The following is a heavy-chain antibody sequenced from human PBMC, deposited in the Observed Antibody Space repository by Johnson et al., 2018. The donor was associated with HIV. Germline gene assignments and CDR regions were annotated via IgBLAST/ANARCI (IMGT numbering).Heavy chain of an antibody. CDR1: GFTFSSYA. CDR3: AKDKVAWGAMVGGGAFDI. J-gene: IGHJ3*02. CDR2: ISYDGSNK. V-gene: IGHV3-30*04. D-gene: IGHD5-18*01. Sequence: QVQLVESGGRLVQPGGSLRLSCAASGFTFSSYAMHWVRQAPGKGLAWVAVISYDGSNKYYADSVKGRFTISRDNAKNSLYLQMNRLRAEDTALYYCAKDKVAWGAMVGGGAFDIWGQGTMVTVSS.